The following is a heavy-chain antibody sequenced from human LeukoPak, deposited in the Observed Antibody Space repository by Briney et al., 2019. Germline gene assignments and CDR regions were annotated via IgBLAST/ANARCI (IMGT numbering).Heavy chain of an antibody. Sequence: GGSLRLSCAASAFIVSSNYMSWVRQAPGKGLEWVSMIYSGGTTYYADSVKGRFTISRDNSKNTLYLQMNSLRAEDTAVYYCARGFSEGTARPWGNYFDYWGQGTLVTVSS. V-gene: IGHV3-53*01. CDR2: IYSGGTT. CDR1: AFIVSSNY. D-gene: IGHD3-16*01. J-gene: IGHJ4*02. CDR3: ARGFSEGTARPWGNYFDY.